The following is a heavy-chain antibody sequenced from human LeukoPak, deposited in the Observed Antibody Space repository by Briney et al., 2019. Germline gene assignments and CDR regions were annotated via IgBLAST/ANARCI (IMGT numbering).Heavy chain of an antibody. J-gene: IGHJ4*02. CDR2: ISGSGGST. CDR3: ANRIAVAGTVY. D-gene: IGHD6-19*01. CDR1: GFTFSSYA. Sequence: GGSLRLSCAASGFTFSSYAMSWVRQAPGKGLEWVSAISGSGGSTYYADSVKGRFTISRDNSKNTLYLQMNSPRAEDTAVYYCANRIAVAGTVYWGQGTLVTVSS. V-gene: IGHV3-23*01.